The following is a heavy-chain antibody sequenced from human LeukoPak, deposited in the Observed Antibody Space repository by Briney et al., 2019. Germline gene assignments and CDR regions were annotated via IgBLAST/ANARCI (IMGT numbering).Heavy chain of an antibody. Sequence: PSETLSLTCAVYGGSFSGYYWSWIRQPPGKELEWIGEINHCGSTNYNPSLKRRVTISVDTSKNQFSLKLSSVTAADTAVYYCARGALITIFGVVIMGAQGPYFDYWGQGTLVTVSS. D-gene: IGHD3-3*01. V-gene: IGHV4-34*01. CDR2: INHCGST. CDR1: GGSFSGYY. J-gene: IGHJ4*02. CDR3: ARGALITIFGVVIMGAQGPYFDY.